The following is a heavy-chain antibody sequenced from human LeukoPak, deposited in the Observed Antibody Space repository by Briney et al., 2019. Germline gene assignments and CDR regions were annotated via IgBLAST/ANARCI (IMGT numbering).Heavy chain of an antibody. V-gene: IGHV4-34*01. D-gene: IGHD6-19*01. CDR1: GGSFSGYY. Sequence: SETLSLTCAVYGGSFSGYYWSWIRQPPGKGLEWIGEINHSGSTNYNPSLKSRVTISVDTPKNQFSLKLSSVTAADTAVYYCARIMPQYSSGWRPHGAFDIWGQGTMVTVSS. J-gene: IGHJ3*02. CDR2: INHSGST. CDR3: ARIMPQYSSGWRPHGAFDI.